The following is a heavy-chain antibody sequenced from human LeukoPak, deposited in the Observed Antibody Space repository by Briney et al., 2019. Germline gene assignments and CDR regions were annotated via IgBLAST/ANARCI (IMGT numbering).Heavy chain of an antibody. V-gene: IGHV3-30*04. D-gene: IGHD3-10*02. Sequence: GGSLRLSCAASGFTFSSKTMHWVRQAPGKGLEWVAVISYDGSNKYYADSVKGRFTISRDNSKNTLYLQMNSLRAEDTAVYYCARELSGVTSYYFDYWGQGTLVTVSS. J-gene: IGHJ4*02. CDR2: ISYDGSNK. CDR3: ARELSGVTSYYFDY. CDR1: GFTFSSKT.